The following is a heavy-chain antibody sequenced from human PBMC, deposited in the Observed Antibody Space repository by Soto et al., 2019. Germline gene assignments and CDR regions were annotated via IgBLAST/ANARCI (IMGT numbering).Heavy chain of an antibody. D-gene: IGHD2-15*01. CDR1: GYTFTSYG. CDR3: ARDIEVNGMVVAATRLDYYYYGMDV. CDR2: ISAYNGNT. Sequence: GASVKVSCKASGYTFTSYGISWVRQAPGQGREWMGWISAYNGNTNYAQKLQGRVTMTTDTSTSTAYMELRSLRSDDTAVYYCARDIEVNGMVVAATRLDYYYYGMDVWGQGTTVTVSS. V-gene: IGHV1-18*01. J-gene: IGHJ6*02.